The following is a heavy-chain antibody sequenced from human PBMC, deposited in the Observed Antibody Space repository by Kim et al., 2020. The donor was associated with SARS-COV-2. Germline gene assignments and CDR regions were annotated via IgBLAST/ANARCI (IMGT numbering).Heavy chain of an antibody. Sequence: SQTLSLTCAISGDSVSSNSAAWNWIRQSPSRGLEWLGRTYYRSKWYNDYAVSVKSRITINPDTSKNQFSLQLNSVTPEDTAVYYCARQLYYYDILTGYTSYYGMDVWGQGTTVTVSS. CDR1: GDSVSSNSAA. J-gene: IGHJ6*02. CDR3: ARQLYYYDILTGYTSYYGMDV. D-gene: IGHD3-9*01. CDR2: TYYRSKWYN. V-gene: IGHV6-1*01.